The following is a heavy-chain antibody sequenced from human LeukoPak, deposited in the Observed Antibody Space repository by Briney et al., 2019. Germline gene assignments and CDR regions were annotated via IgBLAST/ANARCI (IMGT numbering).Heavy chain of an antibody. V-gene: IGHV3-53*01. CDR3: AREPWEAMGAAWGMDV. J-gene: IGHJ6*02. CDR1: GFTVSSNY. D-gene: IGHD1-26*01. Sequence: GGSLRLSCAASGFTVSSNYMNWVRQAPGRGLEWVSVIHSGGRTYYADSVKGRFTISRDISNNTVYLQMNSLRAEDTAVYYCAREPWEAMGAAWGMDVWGQGTTVTVSS. CDR2: IHSGGRT.